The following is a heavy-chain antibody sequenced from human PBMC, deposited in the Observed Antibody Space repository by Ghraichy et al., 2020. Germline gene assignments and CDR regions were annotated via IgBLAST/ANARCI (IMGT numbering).Heavy chain of an antibody. D-gene: IGHD3-10*01. V-gene: IGHV3-30-3*01. CDR3: ARERGRLRPLDY. CDR2: ISYDGSNK. J-gene: IGHJ4*02. Sequence: GGSLRLSCAASGFTFSSYAMHWVRQAPGKGLEWVAVISYDGSNKYYADSVKGRFTISRDNSKNTLYLQMNSLRAEDTAVYHCARERGRLRPLDYWGQGTLVTVSS. CDR1: GFTFSSYA.